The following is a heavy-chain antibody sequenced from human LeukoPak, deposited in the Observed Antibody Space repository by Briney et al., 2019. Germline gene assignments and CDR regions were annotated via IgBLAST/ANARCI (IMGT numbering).Heavy chain of an antibody. J-gene: IGHJ6*03. V-gene: IGHV3-23*01. D-gene: IGHD2-15*01. Sequence: GGSLRLSCAASGFTFSSYGMSWVRQAPGKGLEWVSSISSTGGTTYYAYSVKGRFTISRDNSKNTLYLQMNSMRAEDTAIYYCAKNGDRGAYCTGGTCYPYFYYYMDVWGKGTTVTI. CDR1: GFTFSSYG. CDR2: ISSTGGTT. CDR3: AKNGDRGAYCTGGTCYPYFYYYMDV.